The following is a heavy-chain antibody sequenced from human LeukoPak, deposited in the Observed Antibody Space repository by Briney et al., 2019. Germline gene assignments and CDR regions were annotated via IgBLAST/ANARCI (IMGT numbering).Heavy chain of an antibody. V-gene: IGHV4-30-4*01. CDR2: IYYSGST. D-gene: IGHD3-22*01. CDR1: GGSISSGSYY. Sequence: SQTLSLTCTVSGGSISSGSYYWSWIRQPPGKGLEWIGYIYYSGSTYYNPSLKSRVTISVDTSKNQFSLKLSSVTAADTAVYYCARVTYYYDSSGYYYSFYFDYWGQGTLVTVSS. J-gene: IGHJ4*02. CDR3: ARVTYYYDSSGYYYSFYFDY.